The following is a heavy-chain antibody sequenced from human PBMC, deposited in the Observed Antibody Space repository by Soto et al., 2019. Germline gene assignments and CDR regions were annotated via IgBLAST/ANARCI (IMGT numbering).Heavy chain of an antibody. J-gene: IGHJ6*03. CDR2: FDPEDGET. Sequence: ASVKVSCKVSGYTLTELSMHCVRQAPGKGLEWMGGFDPEDGETIYAQKFQGRVTMTEDTSTDTAYMELSSLRSEDTAVYYCATITDYYYYYMAVWXKGTTVTVSS. V-gene: IGHV1-24*01. CDR3: ATITDYYYYYMAV. CDR1: GYTLTELS. D-gene: IGHD3-16*01.